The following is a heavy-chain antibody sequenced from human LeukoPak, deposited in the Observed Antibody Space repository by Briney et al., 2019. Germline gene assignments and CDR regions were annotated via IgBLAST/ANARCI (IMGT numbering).Heavy chain of an antibody. J-gene: IGHJ3*02. CDR1: GGSFSGYY. V-gene: IGHV4-34*01. CDR2: INRSGST. Sequence: SETLSLTCAVYGGSFSGYYWSWIRQPPGKGLEWIGEINRSGSTNYNPSLKSRVTTSVDTPKNQFSLKLSSVTAADTAVYYCAREGVAPTGNDAFDIWGQGTMVTVSS. D-gene: IGHD3-3*01. CDR3: AREGVAPTGNDAFDI.